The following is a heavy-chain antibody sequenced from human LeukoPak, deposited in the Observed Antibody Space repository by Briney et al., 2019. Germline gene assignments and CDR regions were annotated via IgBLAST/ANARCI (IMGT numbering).Heavy chain of an antibody. D-gene: IGHD6-19*01. Sequence: SETLSLTCAVYGGSISSYYWSWIRQPPGKGLEWIGYIYYSGSTNYNPSLKSRVTVSVDTSKNQFSLKLSSVTAADTAVYYCARRGAVAGVIDYWGQGTLVTVS. J-gene: IGHJ4*02. CDR1: GGSISSYY. CDR2: IYYSGST. V-gene: IGHV4-59*01. CDR3: ARRGAVAGVIDY.